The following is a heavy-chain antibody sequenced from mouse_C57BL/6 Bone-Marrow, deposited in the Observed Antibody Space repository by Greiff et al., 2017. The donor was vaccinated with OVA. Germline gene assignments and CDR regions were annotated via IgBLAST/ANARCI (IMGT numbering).Heavy chain of an antibody. CDR2: ISSGSSTI. Sequence: EVKLVESGGGLVKPGGSLKLSCAASGFTFSDYGMHWVRQAPEKGLEWVAYISSGSSTIYYADTVKGRSTISRDNAKNTLFLQMTSLRSEDTAMYYCAIYYLDVWGTGTTVTVSS. J-gene: IGHJ1*03. CDR1: GFTFSDYG. V-gene: IGHV5-17*01. D-gene: IGHD1-1*02. CDR3: AIYYLDV.